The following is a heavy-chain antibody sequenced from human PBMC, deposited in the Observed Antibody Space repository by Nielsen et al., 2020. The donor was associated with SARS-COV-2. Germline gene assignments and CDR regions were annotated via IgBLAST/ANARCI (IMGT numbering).Heavy chain of an antibody. CDR3: ARDDDNWGSLAY. J-gene: IGHJ4*02. D-gene: IGHD7-27*01. CDR1: GGSITTYY. CDR2: IYYSGNT. Sequence: SEILSLTCAVPGGSITTYYWHWIRQSPGKGLEWIGYIYYSGNTNYNPSLKSRVTISVDTSKNQFSLKLSSVTAADTAVYYCARDDDNWGSLAYWGQGTLVTVSS. V-gene: IGHV4-59*13.